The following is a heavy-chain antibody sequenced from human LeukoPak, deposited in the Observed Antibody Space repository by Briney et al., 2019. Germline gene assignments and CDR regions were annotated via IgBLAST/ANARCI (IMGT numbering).Heavy chain of an antibody. Sequence: PGGSLRLSCAASGFTFDDYAMHWVRQAPGKGLEWVSSISWNTNNIAYADSVKGRFTISRDNSKNTLYLQMNSLRAEDTAVYYCARVTTSGSYKFDNWGQGTLVTVSS. J-gene: IGHJ4*02. CDR2: ISWNTNNI. V-gene: IGHV3-9*01. D-gene: IGHD3-10*01. CDR3: ARVTTSGSYKFDN. CDR1: GFTFDDYA.